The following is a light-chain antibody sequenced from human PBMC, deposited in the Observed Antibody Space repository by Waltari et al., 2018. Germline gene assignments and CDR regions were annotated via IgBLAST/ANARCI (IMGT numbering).Light chain of an antibody. Sequence: QSALTQPASVSGSPGQSITISCTGSSTDLASSTLVSWYQHHPDTAPTLLICEGPGRPPGISHRFSGSKSGNTASLTISTLQAEDEADYYCFSYADGRSLVFGGGTKLTVL. J-gene: IGLJ2*01. CDR1: STDLASSTL. CDR2: EGP. CDR3: FSYADGRSLV. V-gene: IGLV2-23*01.